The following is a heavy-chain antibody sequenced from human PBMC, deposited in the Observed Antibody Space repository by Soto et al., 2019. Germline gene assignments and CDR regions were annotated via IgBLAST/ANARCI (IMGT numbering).Heavy chain of an antibody. V-gene: IGHV3-13*01. Sequence: EVQLVESGGGLVQPGGSLRLSCAASGFTFSSYDMHWVRQATGKGLEWVSAIGTAGDTYYPGSVKGRCTISRENDKNSLYLQINRLRGGDTAVYEWERQTELHDAFDIWGQGTMVTVSS. J-gene: IGHJ3*02. CDR2: IGTAGDT. D-gene: IGHD3-10*01. CDR3: ERQTELHDAFDI. CDR1: GFTFSSYD.